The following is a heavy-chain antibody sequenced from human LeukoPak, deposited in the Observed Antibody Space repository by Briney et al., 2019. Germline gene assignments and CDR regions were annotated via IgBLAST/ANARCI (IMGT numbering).Heavy chain of an antibody. CDR1: GGSISSSSYY. V-gene: IGHV4-39*01. Sequence: SETLSLTCTVSGGSISSSSYYWGWIRQPPGKGLEWIGSIYYRGSIYYNPSLKSRVTISVDTSKNQFSLKLYSVTAADTAVFYCARLYVGDSGTYYPPGYWGQGTLVTVSS. J-gene: IGHJ4*02. D-gene: IGHD3-10*01. CDR3: ARLYVGDSGTYYPPGY. CDR2: IYYRGSI.